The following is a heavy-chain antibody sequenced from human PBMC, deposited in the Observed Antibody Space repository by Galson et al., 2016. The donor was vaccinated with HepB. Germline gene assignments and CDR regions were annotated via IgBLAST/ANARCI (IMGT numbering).Heavy chain of an antibody. CDR1: DDSVSSGKYY. D-gene: IGHD2-15*01. CDR2: ISYSGNT. Sequence: ETLSLTCTVSDDSVSSGKYYWTWIRQPPGKALEWIAYISYSGNTNSNPSLKSRVTLSIDRSKSQFSLKLSSVTAADTALYYCARRYCSDGRCYGLYFDSWGQGTLVTVSS. J-gene: IGHJ4*02. V-gene: IGHV4-61*01. CDR3: ARRYCSDGRCYGLYFDS.